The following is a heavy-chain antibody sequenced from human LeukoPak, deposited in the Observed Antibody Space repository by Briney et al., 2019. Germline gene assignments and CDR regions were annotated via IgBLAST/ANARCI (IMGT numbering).Heavy chain of an antibody. V-gene: IGHV3-23*01. CDR2: ISGSGGST. D-gene: IGHD5-18*01. Sequence: EPGGSLRLSCAASGFTFSSYAMSWVRQAPGKGLEWVSAISGSGGSTYYADSVKGRFTISRDNSKNTLYLQMNSLRAEDTAVYYCAKIRGYSYGYGDYWGQGTLVTVSS. J-gene: IGHJ4*02. CDR3: AKIRGYSYGYGDY. CDR1: GFTFSSYA.